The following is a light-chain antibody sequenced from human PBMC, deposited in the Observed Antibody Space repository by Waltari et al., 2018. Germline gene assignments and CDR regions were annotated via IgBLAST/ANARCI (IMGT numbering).Light chain of an antibody. J-gene: IGKJ4*01. CDR1: QSVSSY. CDR2: DAS. V-gene: IGKV3-11*01. Sequence: EIVLTQSPATLSLSPGERATLSCRASQSVSSYLAWYQQKPGQAPRPLIHDASNRVTGIPARFSGSGSGTDFTLSISSLEPEDIAVYYCQQRNAWPLTFGGGTKVELK. CDR3: QQRNAWPLT.